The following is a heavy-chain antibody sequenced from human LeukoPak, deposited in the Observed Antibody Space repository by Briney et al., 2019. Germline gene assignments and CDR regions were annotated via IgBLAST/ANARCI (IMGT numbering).Heavy chain of an antibody. Sequence: GGSLRLSCAASGLSVGSNYMSWVRQSPGRGLGWVSGIYSGGSTYYADSVKGRFTISRDNSKNTLYLEMYSLRPEDTAVYYCTKEFSWFGDRPGCFDPWGQGTQVTVSS. CDR3: TKEFSWFGDRPGCFDP. CDR2: IYSGGST. V-gene: IGHV3-53*01. CDR1: GLSVGSNY. D-gene: IGHD3-10*01. J-gene: IGHJ5*02.